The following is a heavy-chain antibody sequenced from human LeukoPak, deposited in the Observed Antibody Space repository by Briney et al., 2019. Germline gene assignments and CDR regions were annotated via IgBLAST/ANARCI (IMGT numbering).Heavy chain of an antibody. V-gene: IGHV4-38-2*02. D-gene: IGHD6-13*01. J-gene: IGHJ5*02. CDR1: GYSISSGYY. CDR2: IYHSGST. CDR3: ARDPSSGQQGPLTHINWFDP. Sequence: SETPSLTCTVSGYSISSGYYWGWIRQPPGKGLEWIGSIYHSGSTYYNPSLKSRVTISVDTSKNQFSLKLSSVTAADTAVYYCARDPSSGQQGPLTHINWFDPWGQGTLVTV.